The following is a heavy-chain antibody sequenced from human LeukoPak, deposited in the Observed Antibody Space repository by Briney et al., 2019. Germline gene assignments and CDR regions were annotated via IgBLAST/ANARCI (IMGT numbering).Heavy chain of an antibody. CDR2: INPNSGGT. D-gene: IGHD3-22*01. CDR1: GYTFTGYY. CDR3: AGANYYDSSGYSL. Sequence: ASVKVSCKASGYTFTGYYMHWVRQAPGQGLEWMGRINPNSGGTNYAQKFQGRVTMTRDTSISTAYMELSRLRSDDTAVYYCAGANYYDSSGYSLWGQGALVTVSS. J-gene: IGHJ4*02. V-gene: IGHV1-2*06.